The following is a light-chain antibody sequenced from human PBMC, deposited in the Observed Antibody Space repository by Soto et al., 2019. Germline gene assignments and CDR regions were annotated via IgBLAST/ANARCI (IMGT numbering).Light chain of an antibody. CDR1: QSISSW. Sequence: DIQMTQSPSTLSASVGDRVTITCRASQSISSWLAWYQQKPGKAPKLLIYDASSLESGVPSRFSGSGSGTEFTLTISSLQPYDFATYYCQQYNSYRMYTFGQGTKLEIK. CDR3: QQYNSYRMYT. J-gene: IGKJ2*01. V-gene: IGKV1-5*01. CDR2: DAS.